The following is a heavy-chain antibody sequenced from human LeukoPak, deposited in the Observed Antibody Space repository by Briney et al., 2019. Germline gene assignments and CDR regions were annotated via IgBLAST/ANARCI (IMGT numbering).Heavy chain of an antibody. CDR1: GFTFSDHY. J-gene: IGHJ4*02. CDR2: IRNKANSYTT. D-gene: IGHD6-19*01. V-gene: IGHV3-72*01. CDR3: AREGIALVTFDY. Sequence: GGSLRLSCAASGFTFSDHYMGWVRQAPGKGLEWVGRIRNKANSYTTEYAASVKGRFTISRDDSKNSLYLQMNSLKTEDTALYYCAREGIALVTFDYWGQGTLVTASS.